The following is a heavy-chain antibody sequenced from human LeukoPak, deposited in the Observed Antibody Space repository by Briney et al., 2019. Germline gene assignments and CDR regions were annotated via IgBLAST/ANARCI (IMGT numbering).Heavy chain of an antibody. CDR1: GGSISSSNW. V-gene: IGHV4-4*02. CDR2: IYHSGST. J-gene: IGHJ6*03. CDR3: ARVLAARRYHYCYYYMDV. Sequence: PSGTLSLTCAVSGGSISSSNWWSWVRQPPGKGLEWIGEIYHSGSTNYNPSLKSRVTISVDKSKNQFSLKLSSVTAADTAVYYCARVLAARRYHYCYYYMDVWGKGTTVTVSS. D-gene: IGHD6-6*01.